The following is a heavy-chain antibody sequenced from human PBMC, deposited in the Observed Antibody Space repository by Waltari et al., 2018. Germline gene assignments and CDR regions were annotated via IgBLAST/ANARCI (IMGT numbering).Heavy chain of an antibody. CDR1: EFTLSSYW. CDR3: ARKSGLSYGMDV. D-gene: IGHD5-12*01. CDR2: INSDGSET. Sequence: EAQLVESGGTLVQPGGSLRLSCAASEFTLSSYWMHWVPQAPGKGLGWVSRINSDGSETIYADAVKGRFTISRDNARNTVYLQMNSLRVEDTAVYYCARKSGLSYGMDVWGQGTTVTVS. J-gene: IGHJ6*02. V-gene: IGHV3-74*01.